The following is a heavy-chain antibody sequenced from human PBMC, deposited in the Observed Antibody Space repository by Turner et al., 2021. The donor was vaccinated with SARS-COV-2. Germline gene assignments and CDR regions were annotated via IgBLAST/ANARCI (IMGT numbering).Heavy chain of an antibody. CDR3: ASEAVVYFDTSGYYWDY. CDR2: LYYMGST. CDR1: GGSISSSSYY. D-gene: IGHD3-22*01. J-gene: IGHJ4*02. Sequence: QLQLQESGPGLVKPSETLSLTCTVSGGSISSSSYYWGWIRQPPGKGLEWIGSLYYMGSTYYNPSLKSRVTISVDKSKNHFSLKLSSVTAADTAVYYCASEAVVYFDTSGYYWDYWGQGTLVTVSS. V-gene: IGHV4-39*02.